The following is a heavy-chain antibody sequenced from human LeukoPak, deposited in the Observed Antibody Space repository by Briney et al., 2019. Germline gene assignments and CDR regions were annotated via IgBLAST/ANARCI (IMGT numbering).Heavy chain of an antibody. CDR3: AKDAWRNKEFDF. CDR2: IAFDGSNK. J-gene: IGHJ4*02. Sequence: GGSLRLSCAASGFTFSNAWMSWVRQAPGKGLEWVAFIAFDGSNKYYAESVKGRFTISRDNSKNTLYLQMSSLRAEDTAVYYCAKDAWRNKEFDFWGQGALVTVSS. D-gene: IGHD2/OR15-2a*01. CDR1: GFTFSNAW. V-gene: IGHV3-30*02.